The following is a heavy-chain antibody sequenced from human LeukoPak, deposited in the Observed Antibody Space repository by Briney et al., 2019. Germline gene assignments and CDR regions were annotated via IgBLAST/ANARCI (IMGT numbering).Heavy chain of an antibody. V-gene: IGHV3-21*01. CDR1: GFTFRTYN. Sequence: GGSLRLSCAASGFTFRTYNMNWVRQAPGKGLEWVSSISGSSAYIYYADSVKGRFAISRDNAKNSLYLQMNSLRAEDTAIYYCARDPEGYYYGSGKPYYYGMDVWGQGTTVSVSS. J-gene: IGHJ6*02. CDR3: ARDPEGYYYGSGKPYYYGMDV. D-gene: IGHD3-10*01. CDR2: ISGSSAYI.